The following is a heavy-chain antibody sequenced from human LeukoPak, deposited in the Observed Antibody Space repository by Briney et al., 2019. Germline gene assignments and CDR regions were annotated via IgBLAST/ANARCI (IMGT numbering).Heavy chain of an antibody. CDR3: ARDSGYNAFDY. CDR2: INQDGSAK. V-gene: IGHV3-7*05. CDR1: GFLLSDSW. J-gene: IGHJ4*02. Sequence: GGSLRLSCADSGFLLSDSWMAWVRQAPGRGLEWLANINQDGSAKTCVDSVKGRFTISRDNAKNSLYLQMNSLRAEDTAMYYCARDSGYNAFDYWGQGTLVTVSS. D-gene: IGHD5-12*01.